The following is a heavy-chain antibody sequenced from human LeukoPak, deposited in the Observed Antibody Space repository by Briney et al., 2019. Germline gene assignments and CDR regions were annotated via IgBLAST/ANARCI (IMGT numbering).Heavy chain of an antibody. CDR2: IYYSGST. Sequence: SETLSLTCTVSGGSISSNSYYWGWIRQPPGKGLEWIGSIYYSGSTNYNPSLKSRVTISVDTSKNQFSLKLSSVTAADTAVYYCAGGWFTNYFDYWGQGTLVTVSS. J-gene: IGHJ4*02. V-gene: IGHV4-39*07. CDR1: GGSISSNSYY. D-gene: IGHD2-15*01. CDR3: AGGWFTNYFDY.